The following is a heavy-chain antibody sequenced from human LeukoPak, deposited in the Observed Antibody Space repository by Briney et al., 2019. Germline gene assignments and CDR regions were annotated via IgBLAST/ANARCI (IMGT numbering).Heavy chain of an antibody. CDR2: IKHDGSEK. V-gene: IGHV3-7*03. D-gene: IGHD3-22*01. J-gene: IGHJ4*02. CDR3: ATPLDYYDWSDAHQGGD. Sequence: GGSLRLSCAASGFTFSRYWMTWVRQAPGKGLEWVANIKHDGSEKNYVDSVKGRFTISRDNAKNSLYLQMNSLRAEDTAVYYCATPLDYYDWSDAHQGGDWGQGTLVTVSS. CDR1: GFTFSRYW.